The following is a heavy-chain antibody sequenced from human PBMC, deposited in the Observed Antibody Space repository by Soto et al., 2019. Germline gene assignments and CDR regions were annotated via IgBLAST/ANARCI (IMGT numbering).Heavy chain of an antibody. CDR3: ATDSATSYFGMDV. CDR1: GGSISSSNW. J-gene: IGHJ6*02. D-gene: IGHD1-26*01. Sequence: SETLSLTCAVSGGSISSSNWWSWVRQPPGKGLEWIGEIYHSGSTNYNPSLKSRVTISVDTSKKQFTLKLTSVTAADTAVYYCATDSATSYFGMDVWGHGTTVTVSS. CDR2: IYHSGST. V-gene: IGHV4-4*02.